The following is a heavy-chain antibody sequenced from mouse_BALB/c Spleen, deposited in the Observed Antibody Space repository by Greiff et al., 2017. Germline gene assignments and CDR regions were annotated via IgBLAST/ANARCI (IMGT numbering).Heavy chain of an antibody. J-gene: IGHJ4*01. D-gene: IGHD2-1*01. CDR1: GFSLTGYG. CDR3: ARRILWYPYAMDY. Sequence: VMLVESGPGLVAPSQSLSITCTVSGFSLTGYGVNWVRQPPGKGLEWLGMIWGDGSTDYNSALKSRLSISKDNSKSQVFLKMNSLQTDDTARYYCARRILWYPYAMDYWGQGTSVTVSS. V-gene: IGHV2-6-7*01. CDR2: IWGDGST.